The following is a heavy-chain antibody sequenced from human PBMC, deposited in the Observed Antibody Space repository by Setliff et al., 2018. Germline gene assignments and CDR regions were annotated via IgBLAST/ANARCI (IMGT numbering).Heavy chain of an antibody. J-gene: IGHJ3*02. CDR1: GGTSSSYA. V-gene: IGHV1-69*05. Sequence: SVKVSCKASGGTSSSYAISWVRQAPGQGLEWMGGIIPIFGTANYAQKFQGRVTITTDESTSTAYMELSSLRSEDTAVYYCARLGLDYYDSSGYPTAAFDIWGQGTMVTV. CDR2: IIPIFGTA. CDR3: ARLGLDYYDSSGYPTAAFDI. D-gene: IGHD3-22*01.